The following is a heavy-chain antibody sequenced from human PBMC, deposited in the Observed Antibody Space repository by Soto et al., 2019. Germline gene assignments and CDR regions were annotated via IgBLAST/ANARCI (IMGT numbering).Heavy chain of an antibody. J-gene: IGHJ6*03. V-gene: IGHV1-69*13. CDR2: IIPIFGTA. Sequence: ASVKVSCKASGGTFSSYAISWVRQAPGQGLEWMGGIIPIFGTANYAQKFQGRVTITADESTSTAYMELSSLRSEDTAVYYCASGNCSGGSCYSYYYYMDVWGKGTTVTVSS. D-gene: IGHD2-15*01. CDR1: GGTFSSYA. CDR3: ASGNCSGGSCYSYYYYMDV.